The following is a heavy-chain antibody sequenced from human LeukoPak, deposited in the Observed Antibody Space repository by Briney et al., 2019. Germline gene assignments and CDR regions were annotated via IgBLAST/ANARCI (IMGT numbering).Heavy chain of an antibody. V-gene: IGHV3-48*02. CDR3: SSGSYGQFES. CDR1: GFTFSSYS. Sequence: PGGSLRLSCAASGFTFSSYSMNWVRQAPGKGLEWVSSINRGSTIIHYADSVKGRFTISRDNARNSLYLEMNSLRDDDTAVYYCSSGSYGQFESWGQGTLVTVSS. CDR2: INRGSTII. J-gene: IGHJ4*02. D-gene: IGHD1-26*01.